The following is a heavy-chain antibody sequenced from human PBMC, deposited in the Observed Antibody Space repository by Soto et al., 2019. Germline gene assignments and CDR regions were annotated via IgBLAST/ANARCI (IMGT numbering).Heavy chain of an antibody. D-gene: IGHD6-13*01. J-gene: IGHJ4*02. CDR3: TIMRSSWDPNNY. V-gene: IGHV5-51*01. Sequence: RGESLKISCKGSGYSFTTYWIGWVRQMPGKGLEWMGSIFPGDSDTRYSPSFQGQVTISADKSINTAYLQWSSLKVSDTATYYCTIMRSSWDPNNYWGQGSLVTVSS. CDR2: IFPGDSDT. CDR1: GYSFTTYW.